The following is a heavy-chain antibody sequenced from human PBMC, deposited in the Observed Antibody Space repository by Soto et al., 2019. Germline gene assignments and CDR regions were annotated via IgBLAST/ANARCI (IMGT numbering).Heavy chain of an antibody. V-gene: IGHV1-69*13. CDR1: GGTFSSYA. D-gene: IGHD6-25*01. CDR2: IIPIFGTA. CDR3: ARSSGGNRALTFDY. Sequence: SVKVSCKASGGTFSSYAISWVRQAPGQGLEWMGGIIPIFGTANYAQKFQGRVTITADESTSTAYMELSSLRSEDTAVYYCARSSGGNRALTFDYWGAGALVTVYS. J-gene: IGHJ4*02.